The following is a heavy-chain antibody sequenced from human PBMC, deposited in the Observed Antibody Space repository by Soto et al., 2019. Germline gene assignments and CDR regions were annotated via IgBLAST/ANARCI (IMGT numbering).Heavy chain of an antibody. CDR3: AKDGGYSSSWYVRVYNWFGP. CDR2: ISYDGSNK. D-gene: IGHD6-13*01. Sequence: QVQLVESGGGVVQPGRSLRLSCAASGFTFSSYGMHWVRQAPGKGLEWVAVISYDGSNKYYADSVKGRFTISRDNSKNTLYLQMNSLRAEDTAVYYCAKDGGYSSSWYVRVYNWFGPWGQGTLVTVSS. V-gene: IGHV3-30*18. CDR1: GFTFSSYG. J-gene: IGHJ5*02.